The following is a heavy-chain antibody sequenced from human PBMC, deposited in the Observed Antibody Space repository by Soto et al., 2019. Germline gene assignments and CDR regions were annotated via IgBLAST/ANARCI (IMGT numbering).Heavy chain of an antibody. CDR1: GGSISSGGYY. Sequence: SETLSLTCTVSGGSISSGGYYWSWIRQHPGKGLEWIGYIYYSGSTYYNPSLKSRVTISVDTSKNQFSLRLSSVTAADTAVYYCARAGTGTTSDYFDYWGQGTLVTVSS. CDR3: ARAGTGTTSDYFDY. D-gene: IGHD1-7*01. CDR2: IYYSGST. J-gene: IGHJ4*02. V-gene: IGHV4-31*03.